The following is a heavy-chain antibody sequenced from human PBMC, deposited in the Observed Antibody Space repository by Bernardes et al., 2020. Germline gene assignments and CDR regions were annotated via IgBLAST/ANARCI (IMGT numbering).Heavy chain of an antibody. D-gene: IGHD3-10*01. Sequence: TLSLTCTVSGGSISSYYWSWIRQPPGKGLEWIGYIYYSGSTNYNPSLKSRVTISVDTSKNQFSLKLSSVTAADTAVYYCARAYYYGSGTPKGYYYGMDVWGKGTTVTVSS. J-gene: IGHJ6*04. V-gene: IGHV4-59*01. CDR2: IYYSGST. CDR1: GGSISSYY. CDR3: ARAYYYGSGTPKGYYYGMDV.